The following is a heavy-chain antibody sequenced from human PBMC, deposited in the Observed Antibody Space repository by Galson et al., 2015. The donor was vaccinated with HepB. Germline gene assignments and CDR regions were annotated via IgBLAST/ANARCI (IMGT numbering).Heavy chain of an antibody. V-gene: IGHV3-72*01. J-gene: IGHJ4*02. CDR3: ATLDYYDTNSY. CDR2: SRNKANSYTT. CDR1: GFTLSNRY. Sequence: SLRLSCAASGFTLSNRYIDWVRQAPGKGLEWVGRSRNKANSYTTEYAASVKGRFTISRDDSKNSLYLQVNSLKTEDTAVYYCATLDYYDTNSYWGQGTLVTVSS. D-gene: IGHD3-22*01.